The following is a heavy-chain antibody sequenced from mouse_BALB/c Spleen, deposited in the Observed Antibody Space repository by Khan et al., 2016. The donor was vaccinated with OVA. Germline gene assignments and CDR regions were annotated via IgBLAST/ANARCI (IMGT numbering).Heavy chain of an antibody. CDR1: GFSLTSDG. Sequence: QMQLEESGPGLVAPSQSLSITCTVSGFSLTSDGVSWVRQPPGKGLEWLGVIWGDGSTNYHSALRSRLSIRKDNSKGQVFLKLNSLQTDDTATYYCAKLRVFYFDSWGQGTTLTVSS. V-gene: IGHV2-3*01. CDR2: IWGDGST. CDR3: AKLRVFYFDS. J-gene: IGHJ2*01.